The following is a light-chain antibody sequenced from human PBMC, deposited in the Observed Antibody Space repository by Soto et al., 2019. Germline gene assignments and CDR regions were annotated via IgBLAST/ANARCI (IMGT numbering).Light chain of an antibody. CDR3: QQYGISPWT. CDR1: QSVSSSY. Sequence: EIVLTQSPGTLSLSPGERATLSCRASQSVSSSYLAWYQQKPGQAPRPLIYGASSRAIGIPDRFSGSGSGTDLKLTISRLEPEDFAVYYCQQYGISPWTFGQGTKVEIK. V-gene: IGKV3-20*01. J-gene: IGKJ1*01. CDR2: GAS.